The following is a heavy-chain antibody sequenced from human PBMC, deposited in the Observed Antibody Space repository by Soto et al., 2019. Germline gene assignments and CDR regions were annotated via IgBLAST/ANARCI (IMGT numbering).Heavy chain of an antibody. J-gene: IGHJ6*02. CDR1: GGSISSSSYY. Sequence: TLSLTCTVSGGSISSSSYYWGWIRQPPGKGLEWIGSIYYSGSTYYNPSLKSRVTISVDTSKNQFSLKLSSVTAADTAVYYCARVSGSYYYGMDVWGQGTTV. CDR2: IYYSGST. CDR3: ARVSGSYYYGMDV. V-gene: IGHV4-39*01. D-gene: IGHD1-26*01.